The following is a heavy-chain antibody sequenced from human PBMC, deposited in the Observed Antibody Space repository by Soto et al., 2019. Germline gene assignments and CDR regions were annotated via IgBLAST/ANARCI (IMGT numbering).Heavy chain of an antibody. V-gene: IGHV4-30-4*01. J-gene: IGHJ4*02. CDR1: GGSISSGGYY. Sequence: SETLSLTCTVSGGSISSGGYYWSWIRQSPGKGLEWIGYIYYSGSTYYNPSLKSRVTTSVDTSKNQFSLKLSSVTAADTAVYYCARVADCSGGRCYFSVDYWGQGTLVTVSS. D-gene: IGHD2-15*01. CDR3: ARVADCSGGRCYFSVDY. CDR2: IYYSGST.